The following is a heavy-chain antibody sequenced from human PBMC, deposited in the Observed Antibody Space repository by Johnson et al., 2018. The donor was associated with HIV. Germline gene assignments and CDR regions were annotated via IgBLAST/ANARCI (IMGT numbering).Heavy chain of an antibody. J-gene: IGHJ3*02. Sequence: EWVAVVSYDGSERYYADSVKGRFTISRDSSKNTLYLQMNSLRAEDTAMYYCAREGVGTTCPFDIWGQGTRVTVSS. D-gene: IGHD1-26*01. CDR2: VSYDGSER. V-gene: IGHV3-30*01. CDR3: AREGVGTTCPFDI.